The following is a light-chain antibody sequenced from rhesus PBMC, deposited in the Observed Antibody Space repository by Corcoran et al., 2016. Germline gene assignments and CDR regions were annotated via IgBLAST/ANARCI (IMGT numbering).Light chain of an antibody. Sequence: QAALTQPRSVSGSPGQSVTISCTGTSSDIGSYNYVSWYQQYPGTAPKFVIYEISKRPSGVSDRFSGSKSGNTASLTISGLQAVDEADYYCCSYAGSNTFVFGSGTKLTVL. V-gene: IGLV2-32*02. CDR1: SSDIGSYNY. CDR2: EIS. CDR3: CSYAGSNTFV. J-gene: IGLJ6*01.